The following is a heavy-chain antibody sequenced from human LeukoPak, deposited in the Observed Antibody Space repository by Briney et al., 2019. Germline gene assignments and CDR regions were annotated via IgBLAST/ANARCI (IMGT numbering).Heavy chain of an antibody. J-gene: IGHJ4*02. D-gene: IGHD1-1*01. Sequence: GGSLRLSCASSGFTFSDFWMTWVRQTPGKGLEWVANIKEDGTEKNLVDSVKGRFTISRDNTKNLLFLEMNNLRGDDTAIYYCVRESRPGGAMGLYHNLDYWGQGTLVAVSS. V-gene: IGHV3-7*01. CDR3: VRESRPGGAMGLYHNLDY. CDR2: IKEDGTEK. CDR1: GFTFSDFW.